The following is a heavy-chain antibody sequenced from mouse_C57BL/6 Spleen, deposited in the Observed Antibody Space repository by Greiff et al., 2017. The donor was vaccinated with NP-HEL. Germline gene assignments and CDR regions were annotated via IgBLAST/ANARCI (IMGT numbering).Heavy chain of an antibody. J-gene: IGHJ3*01. CDR3: ARVGVYYDYDLAWFAY. V-gene: IGHV1-53*01. Sequence: QVQLQQPGTELVKPGASVKLSCKASGYIFTSYWMHWVKQRPGQGLEWIGNINPSNGGTNYNEKFKSKATLTVDKSSSTAYMQLSSLTSEDSAVYYCARVGVYYDYDLAWFAYWGQGTLVTVSA. CDR1: GYIFTSYW. D-gene: IGHD2-4*01. CDR2: INPSNGGT.